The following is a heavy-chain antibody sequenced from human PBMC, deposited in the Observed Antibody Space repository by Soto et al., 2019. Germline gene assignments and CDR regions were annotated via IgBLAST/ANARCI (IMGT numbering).Heavy chain of an antibody. D-gene: IGHD6-13*01. CDR1: GGSFSGYY. CDR3: ARGLGYSSSWYAGY. CDR2: INHSGST. J-gene: IGHJ4*02. V-gene: IGHV4-34*01. Sequence: KTSETLSLTCAVYGGSFSGYYWSWIRQPPGKGLEWIGEINHSGSTNYNPSLKSRVTISVDTSKNQFSLKLSSVTAADTAVYYCARGLGYSSSWYAGYWGQGTLVTV.